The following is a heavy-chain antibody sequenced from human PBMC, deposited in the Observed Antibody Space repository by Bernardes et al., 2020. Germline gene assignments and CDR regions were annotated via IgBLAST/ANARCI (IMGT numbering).Heavy chain of an antibody. Sequence: ASVKVSCKASGYTFTSFGVSWVRQAPGQGLEWMGWISGYNDNTIFTHKLQGRVTMTTDTSTSTAYMELRSLRSDDTAVYYCARAPQNFGAYVFSLPHVDNWGQGALVTVS. D-gene: IGHD4-17*01. V-gene: IGHV1-18*01. CDR2: ISGYNDNT. CDR1: GYTFTSFG. J-gene: IGHJ4*02. CDR3: ARAPQNFGAYVFSLPHVDN.